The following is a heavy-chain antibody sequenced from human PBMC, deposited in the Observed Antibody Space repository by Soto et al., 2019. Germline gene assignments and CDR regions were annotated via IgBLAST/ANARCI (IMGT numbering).Heavy chain of an antibody. Sequence: SETLSLTCAVSGASVSSTYWWSWVRQPPGKGPEWIGEINHRGSANYNPSLKSRVTMTTDTSTSTAYMELRSLRSDDTAVYYCARLGATTSGYRADYWGQGTLVTVSS. CDR1: GASVSSTYW. J-gene: IGHJ4*02. D-gene: IGHD1-26*01. CDR2: INHRGSA. V-gene: IGHV4-4*02. CDR3: ARLGATTSGYRADY.